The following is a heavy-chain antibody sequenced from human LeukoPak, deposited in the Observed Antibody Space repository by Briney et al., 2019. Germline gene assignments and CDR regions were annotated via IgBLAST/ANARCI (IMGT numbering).Heavy chain of an antibody. CDR2: INHSGST. V-gene: IGHV4-34*01. CDR1: GGSISIYY. D-gene: IGHD4-17*01. CDR3: ARGSTTVTAYYFDY. J-gene: IGHJ4*02. Sequence: SETLSLTCSVSGGSISIYYWSWIRQPPGKGLEWIGEINHSGSTNYNPSLKSRVTISVDTSKNQFSLKLSSVTAADTAVYYCARGSTTVTAYYFDYWGQGTLVTVSS.